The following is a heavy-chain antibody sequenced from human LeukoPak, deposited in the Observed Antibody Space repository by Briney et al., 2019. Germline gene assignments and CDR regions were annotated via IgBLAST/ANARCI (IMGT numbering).Heavy chain of an antibody. CDR2: IIPILGIA. V-gene: IGHV1-69*04. Sequence: SVKVSCKASGGTFSSYAISWVRQAPGQGLEWMGRIIPILGIANYAQKFQGRVTITADKSTSTAYMELSSLGSEDTAVYYCARDLGIAVAGAGGAFDIWGQGTMVTVSS. D-gene: IGHD6-19*01. CDR3: ARDLGIAVAGAGGAFDI. J-gene: IGHJ3*02. CDR1: GGTFSSYA.